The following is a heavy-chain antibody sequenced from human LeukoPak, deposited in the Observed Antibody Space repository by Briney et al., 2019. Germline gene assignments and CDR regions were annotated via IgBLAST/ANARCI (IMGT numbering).Heavy chain of an antibody. V-gene: IGHV3-21*01. Sequence: GGSLRLSCAASGFTFSSYAMNWVRQAPGKGLEWVSSISSSSSYIYYADSVKGRFTISRDNAKNSLYLQMNSLRAEDTAVYYCARDSHYDFWSGYYGGYDYWGQGTLVTVSS. J-gene: IGHJ4*02. CDR2: ISSSSSYI. CDR1: GFTFSSYA. D-gene: IGHD3-3*01. CDR3: ARDSHYDFWSGYYGGYDY.